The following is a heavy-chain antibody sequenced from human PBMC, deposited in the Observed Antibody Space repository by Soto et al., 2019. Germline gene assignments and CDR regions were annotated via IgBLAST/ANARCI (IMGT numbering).Heavy chain of an antibody. CDR2: ISGTGGSS. D-gene: IGHD6-19*01. Sequence: EVQLLESGGGLVQPGGSLRRSCAASGFTFSTYTMSWVRQAPGKGMECVSAISGTGGSSSYTDSVKGRFTISRDNSKNTLSLQMDSLRAEDTGRYYCAKRAVAGRNWYFDLWGRGTLVTVSS. CDR1: GFTFSTYT. J-gene: IGHJ2*01. V-gene: IGHV3-23*01. CDR3: AKRAVAGRNWYFDL.